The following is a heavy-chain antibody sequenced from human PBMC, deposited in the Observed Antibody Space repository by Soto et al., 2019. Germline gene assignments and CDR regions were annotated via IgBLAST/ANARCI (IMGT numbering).Heavy chain of an antibody. CDR1: GGSISSYY. CDR2: IYYSGST. Sequence: SETLSLTCTVSGGSISSYYWSWIRQPPGKGLEWIGYIYYSGSTNYNPSLKSRVTISVDTSMNQFSLKLSSMTAADTAVYYCARSAYYYYGMDVWGQGTTVTVSS. V-gene: IGHV4-59*01. CDR3: ARSAYYYYGMDV. J-gene: IGHJ6*02.